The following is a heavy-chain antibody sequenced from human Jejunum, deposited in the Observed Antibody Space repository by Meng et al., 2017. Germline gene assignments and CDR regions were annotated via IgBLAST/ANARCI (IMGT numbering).Heavy chain of an antibody. Sequence: EVQLLESGGGVVQPGGSLRLSCAASGFTFSSYAMSWVRQAPGKGLEWVSTISGSGGGTYYPDSVKGRFTISRDDSKNTLYLQMNSLRAEDTAVYYCARGCGTTCYIDYWGQGTLVTVSS. V-gene: IGHV3-23*01. J-gene: IGHJ4*02. CDR2: ISGSGGGT. CDR1: GFTFSSYA. D-gene: IGHD2-2*02. CDR3: ARGCGTTCYIDY.